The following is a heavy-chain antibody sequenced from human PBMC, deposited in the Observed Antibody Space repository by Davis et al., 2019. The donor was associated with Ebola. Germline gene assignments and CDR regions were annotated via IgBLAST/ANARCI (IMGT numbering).Heavy chain of an antibody. V-gene: IGHV1-18*01. D-gene: IGHD5-24*01. J-gene: IGHJ6*02. CDR3: ARDLGIEMATSPIYYYYGMDV. CDR2: ISAYNGNT. Sequence: AASVKVSCKASGYSFTTYAMHWVRQAPGQGLEWMGWISAYNGNTNYAQKLQGRVTMTTDTSTSTAYMELRSLRSDDTAVYYCARDLGIEMATSPIYYYYGMDVWGQGTTVTVSS. CDR1: GYSFTTYA.